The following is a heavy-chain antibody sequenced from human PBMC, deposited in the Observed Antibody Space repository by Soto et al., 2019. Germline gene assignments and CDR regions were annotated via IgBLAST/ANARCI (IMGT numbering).Heavy chain of an antibody. CDR3: ARARGTGPYCSGGSCYRLYGMDV. J-gene: IGHJ6*02. CDR2: IWYDGSNK. V-gene: IGHV3-33*01. Sequence: QVQLVESGGGVVQPGRSLRLSCAASGFTFSSYGMHWVRQAPGKGLEWVAVIWYDGSNKYYADSVKGRFTISRDNSKNTLYLQRNSLRAEDTAVYYCARARGTGPYCSGGSCYRLYGMDVWGQGTTVTVSS. D-gene: IGHD2-15*01. CDR1: GFTFSSYG.